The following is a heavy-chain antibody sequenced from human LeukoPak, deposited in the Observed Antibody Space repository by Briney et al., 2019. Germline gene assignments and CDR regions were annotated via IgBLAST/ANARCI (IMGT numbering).Heavy chain of an antibody. CDR1: SGSISTSNYY. Sequence: SETLSLTCTVSSGSISTSNYYWGWVRQPPGKALEWIGNIFYSGSTYYSPSLKSRVTTSVDTSKNQFSLKLSSVTAADTAVYYCARGGVLWTYDYWGQGTLVTVSS. CDR3: ARGGVLWTYDY. CDR2: IFYSGST. V-gene: IGHV4-39*07. D-gene: IGHD3/OR15-3a*01. J-gene: IGHJ4*02.